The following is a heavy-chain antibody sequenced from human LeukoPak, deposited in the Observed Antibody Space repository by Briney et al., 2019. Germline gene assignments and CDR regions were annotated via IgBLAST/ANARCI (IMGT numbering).Heavy chain of an antibody. D-gene: IGHD4/OR15-4a*01. CDR3: AKYGAPGWSGYCGY. CDR1: GFIFSNYA. V-gene: IGHV3-23*01. J-gene: IGHJ4*02. CDR2: ISGDAGSI. Sequence: PGGSLRLSCAASGFIFSNYAMTWVRQAPGKGLEWVSSISGDAGSIYYIDSVRGRFTISRDNSKNTLFLQVNSLRAEDTGMYYCAKYGAPGWSGYCGYWGQGTLVTVSS.